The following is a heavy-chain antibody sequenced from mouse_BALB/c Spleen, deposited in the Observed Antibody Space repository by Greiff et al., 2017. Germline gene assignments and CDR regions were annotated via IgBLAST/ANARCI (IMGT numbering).Heavy chain of an antibody. CDR2: IYPGSGNT. V-gene: IGHV1-77*01. CDR3: ATIYYYGSSYHYYAMDY. Sequence: QVQLQQSGAELARPGASVKLSCKASGYTFTDYYINWVKQRTGQGLEWIGEIYPGSGNTYYNEKFKGKATLTADKSSSTAYMQLSSLTSEDSAVYFCATIYYYGSSYHYYAMDYWGQGTSVTVSS. CDR1: GYTFTDYY. J-gene: IGHJ4*01. D-gene: IGHD1-1*01.